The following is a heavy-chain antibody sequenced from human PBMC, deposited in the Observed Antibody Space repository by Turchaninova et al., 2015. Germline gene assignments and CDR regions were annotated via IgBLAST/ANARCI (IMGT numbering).Heavy chain of an antibody. CDR3: TTDDDDFRTGYSY. D-gene: IGHD3/OR15-3a*01. V-gene: IGHV1-24*01. Sequence: QVQLVQSGAEVKKPGASVKVSCKVSGSPLLELAIHWLRQAPGKGLEWMGGFDSEDGATIDEQKFKGKVTMTEYTSTDTHYLELSSLRSEDTAVYYCTTDDDDFRTGYSYWGQGTQVTVSS. J-gene: IGHJ4*02. CDR2: FDSEDGAT. CDR1: GSPLLELA.